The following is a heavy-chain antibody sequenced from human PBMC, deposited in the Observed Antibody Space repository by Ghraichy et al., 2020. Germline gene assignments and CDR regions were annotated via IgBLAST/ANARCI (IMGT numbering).Heavy chain of an antibody. CDR3: ARTYYYKSSAYYFDY. Sequence: SCAASGFTISDYSLNWLRQAPGKGLEWVSSLSTAGNYIYYADSVKGRFTISRDNAKNSLNLQMNSLRAEDMAVYYCARTYYYKSSAYYFDYWGQGTLVTVSS. CDR2: LSTAGNYI. V-gene: IGHV3-21*01. CDR1: GFTISDYS. D-gene: IGHD3-22*01. J-gene: IGHJ4*02.